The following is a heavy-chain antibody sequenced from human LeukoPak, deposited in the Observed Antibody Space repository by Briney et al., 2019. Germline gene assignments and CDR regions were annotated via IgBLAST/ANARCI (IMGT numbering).Heavy chain of an antibody. CDR3: ASDSYSPEYFQH. D-gene: IGHD2-15*01. CDR1: GFTFSSYG. Sequence: GGSLRVSCAASGFTFSSYGMNWVRRAPGKGLEWISYMNSDSSTIYHADSVRGRFTISRDNAKNSLSLQMNSLRDEDTAVYYCASDSYSPEYFQHWGQGALVTVSS. J-gene: IGHJ1*01. V-gene: IGHV3-48*02. CDR2: MNSDSSTI.